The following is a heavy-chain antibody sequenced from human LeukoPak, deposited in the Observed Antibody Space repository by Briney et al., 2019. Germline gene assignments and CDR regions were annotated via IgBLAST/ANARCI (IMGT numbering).Heavy chain of an antibody. Sequence: GRSLRLSCVASRFTFSTYGMNWVRQAPGKGLEWVAVISHHGSNKFYGDSVKGRFTISRDNSNNMVYLQMNGLRAEDTAVYYCAKGFGIQLWSTRGVFDIWGQGTMVTVSS. CDR3: AKGFGIQLWSTRGVFDI. D-gene: IGHD5-18*01. CDR1: RFTFSTYG. V-gene: IGHV3-30*18. J-gene: IGHJ3*02. CDR2: ISHHGSNK.